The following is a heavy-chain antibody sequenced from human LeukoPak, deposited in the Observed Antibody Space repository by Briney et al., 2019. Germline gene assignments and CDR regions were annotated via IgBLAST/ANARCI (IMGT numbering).Heavy chain of an antibody. J-gene: IGHJ3*02. D-gene: IGHD3-10*01. CDR1: GGTFSSYA. CDR3: ARDTPHYYGSGSYVLDAFDI. CDR2: IIPIFGTA. V-gene: IGHV1-69*01. Sequence: ASVKVSCKASGGTFSSYAISWVRQAPGQGLEWMGGIIPIFGTANYAQKFRGRVTITADESTSTAYMELSSLRSEDTAVYYCARDTPHYYGSGSYVLDAFDIWGQGTMVTVSS.